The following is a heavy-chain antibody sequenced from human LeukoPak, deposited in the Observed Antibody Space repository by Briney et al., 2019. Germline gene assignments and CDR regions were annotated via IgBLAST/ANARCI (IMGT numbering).Heavy chain of an antibody. CDR3: ARDKRITMIVVVTNNGMDV. CDR1: GFTFSSYA. D-gene: IGHD3-22*01. CDR2: ISYDGSNK. J-gene: IGHJ6*02. V-gene: IGHV3-30-3*01. Sequence: GRSLRLSCAASGFTFSSYAMHWVRQAPGKGLEWVAVISYDGSNKYHADSVKGRFTISRDNSKNTLYLQMNSLRAEDTAVYYCARDKRITMIVVVTNNGMDVWGQGTTVTVSS.